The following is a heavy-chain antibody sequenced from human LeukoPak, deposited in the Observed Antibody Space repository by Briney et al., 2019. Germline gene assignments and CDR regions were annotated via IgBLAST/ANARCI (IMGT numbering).Heavy chain of an antibody. J-gene: IGHJ3*02. CDR1: GYTFTSYG. CDR2: ISAYNGNT. D-gene: IGHD2-2*01. Sequence: ASVKVSCKASGYTFTSYGISWVRQAPGQWLEWMGWISAYNGNTNYAQKLQGRVTMTTDTSTSTAYMELRSLRSDDTAVYYCARPAMTPGGDAFDIWGQGTMVTVSS. V-gene: IGHV1-18*01. CDR3: ARPAMTPGGDAFDI.